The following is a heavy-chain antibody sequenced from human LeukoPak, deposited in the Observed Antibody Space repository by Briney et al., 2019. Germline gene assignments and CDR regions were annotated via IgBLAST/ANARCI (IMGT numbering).Heavy chain of an antibody. J-gene: IGHJ4*02. D-gene: IGHD3-22*01. CDR2: MNPNSGNT. Sequence: ASVKVSCKASGYTFTSYDINWVRRATGQGLEWMGWMNPNSGNTGYAQKFQGRVTMTRNTSISRAYMELSSLRSDDTAVYYCASAYDSSGYYKLWGQGTLVTVSS. V-gene: IGHV1-8*01. CDR1: GYTFTSYD. CDR3: ASAYDSSGYYKL.